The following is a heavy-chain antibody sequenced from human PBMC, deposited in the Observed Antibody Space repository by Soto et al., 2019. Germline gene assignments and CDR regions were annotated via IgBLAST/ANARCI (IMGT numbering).Heavy chain of an antibody. D-gene: IGHD6-6*01. CDR3: ASSSPFHY. V-gene: IGHV4-31*03. CDR1: GGSISSGGYY. J-gene: IGHJ4*02. Sequence: SETLSLTCTVSGGSISSGGYYWSWIRQHPGKGLEWIGYIYYSGSTYYNPSLKSRVTISIDTSRNQFSLKLTSVTAADTGVYYCASSSPFHYWGPGILVTVSS. CDR2: IYYSGST.